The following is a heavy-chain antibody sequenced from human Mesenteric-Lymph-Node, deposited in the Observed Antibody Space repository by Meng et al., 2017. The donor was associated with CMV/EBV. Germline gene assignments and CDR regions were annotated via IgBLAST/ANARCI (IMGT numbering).Heavy chain of an antibody. D-gene: IGHD3-9*01. Sequence: VQFPQLGEGLLKASETLSVTCAVYGGSFSGYYLNWIRQSPEKGLEWIGEINHSGSTTYNPSFTSRIIISVDTSTNQISLNMSSVTAADTAVYYCARGSSYDILTGYFDYWGQGALVTVSS. CDR3: ARGSSYDILTGYFDY. CDR1: GGSFSGYY. J-gene: IGHJ4*02. V-gene: IGHV4-34*01. CDR2: INHSGST.